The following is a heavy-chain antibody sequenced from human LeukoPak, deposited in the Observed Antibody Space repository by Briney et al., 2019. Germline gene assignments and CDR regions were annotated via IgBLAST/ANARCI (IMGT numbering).Heavy chain of an antibody. CDR2: IYTGGST. J-gene: IGHJ4*02. Sequence: GGSLRLSCAASGFTVSTNDMSWVRQVSGKGLEWVSVIYTGGSTYHAESVKGRFTISRDNSKNMLYLQMNSLRAEDTAVYYCARSGYRSGWNWGQGNLVTVSS. CDR3: ARSGYRSGWN. CDR1: GFTVSTND. D-gene: IGHD6-19*01. V-gene: IGHV3-66*01.